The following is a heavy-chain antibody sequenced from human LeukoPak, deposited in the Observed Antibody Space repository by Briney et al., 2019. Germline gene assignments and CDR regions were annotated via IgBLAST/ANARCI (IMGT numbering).Heavy chain of an antibody. D-gene: IGHD6-19*01. CDR3: AKARQWLEYYYYGMDV. CDR1: GFTFSRFA. J-gene: IGHJ6*02. V-gene: IGHV3-30*04. Sequence: PGGSLRLSCAASGFTFSRFAMHWVRQAPGNGLEWVAIISHDGSDKYYADSVKGRFTISRDNSKNTLYLQMNSLRAEDTAVYYCAKARQWLEYYYYGMDVWGQGTTVTVSS. CDR2: ISHDGSDK.